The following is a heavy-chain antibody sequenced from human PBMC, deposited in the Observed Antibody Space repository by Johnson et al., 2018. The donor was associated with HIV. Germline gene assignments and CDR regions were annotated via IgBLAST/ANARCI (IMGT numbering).Heavy chain of an antibody. Sequence: VLLVESGGGLVRPGGSLRLSCAASGFTVSSNYMSWVRQAPGKGLEWVSVIYSGGSTYYADSVKGRFTISRDNSKNTLYLQMNSLRAEDTAVYYCATGSPTVTTNAFDIWGQGTMVTVSS. CDR2: IYSGGST. CDR3: ATGSPTVTTNAFDI. CDR1: GFTVSSNY. D-gene: IGHD4-17*01. V-gene: IGHV3-66*01. J-gene: IGHJ3*02.